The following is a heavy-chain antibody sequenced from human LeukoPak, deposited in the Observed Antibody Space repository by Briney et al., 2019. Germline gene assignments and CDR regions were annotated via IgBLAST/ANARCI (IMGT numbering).Heavy chain of an antibody. Sequence: GGSLRLSCAASGFTFSRYGMHWVRQAPGKGLEWVALIWYDGTNKYYADSVKGRFTISRDNSKNTLYLQMNSLRAEDTAVYYCAREMVEVGASNWGQGTLVTVSS. CDR2: IWYDGTNK. CDR3: AREMVEVGASN. V-gene: IGHV3-33*08. CDR1: GFTFSRYG. J-gene: IGHJ4*02. D-gene: IGHD1-26*01.